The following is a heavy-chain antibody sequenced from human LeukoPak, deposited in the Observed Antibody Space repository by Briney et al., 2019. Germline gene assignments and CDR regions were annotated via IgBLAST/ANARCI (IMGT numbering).Heavy chain of an antibody. CDR1: GFSLSTSGMR. V-gene: IGHV2-70*04. Sequence: SGPTLVNPTQTLTLTCTFSGFSLSTSGMRVSWIRHPPGKALEWLARIDWDDDKFYSTSLKTRLTISKDTSKNQVVLTMTNMDPVDTATYYRARSQEDYYDSSGYLPDYWGQGTLVTVSS. J-gene: IGHJ4*02. CDR3: ARSQEDYYDSSGYLPDY. CDR2: IDWDDDK. D-gene: IGHD3-22*01.